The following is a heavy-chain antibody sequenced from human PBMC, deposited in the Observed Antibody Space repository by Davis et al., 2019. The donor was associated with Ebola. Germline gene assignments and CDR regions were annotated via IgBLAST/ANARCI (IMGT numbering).Heavy chain of an antibody. CDR1: GGTFSSYA. V-gene: IGHV1-69*04. J-gene: IGHJ4*02. CDR2: IIPILGIA. D-gene: IGHD6-19*01. CDR3: ARVPLLGSGWDYYFDY. Sequence: AASVKVSCKASGGTFSSYAISWVRQAPGQGLEWMGRIIPILGIANYAQTFQGRVTITADKSTSTAYMEVRSLRSDDTAVYYCARVPLLGSGWDYYFDYWGQGTLVTVSS.